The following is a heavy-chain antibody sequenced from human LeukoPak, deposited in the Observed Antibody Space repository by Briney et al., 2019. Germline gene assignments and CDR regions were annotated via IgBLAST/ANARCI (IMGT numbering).Heavy chain of an antibody. Sequence: PSETLSLTCTVSGGSIRSSNYYWGWIRQPPGKGLEWIVNIYYSGSTYYNPSLKSRVTISVDTSKNQFSLRLSSVTAADTAVYYCASQPSYFDYWGQGTLVTVSS. CDR2: IYYSGST. CDR1: GGSIRSSNYY. V-gene: IGHV4-39*01. J-gene: IGHJ4*02. CDR3: ASQPSYFDY.